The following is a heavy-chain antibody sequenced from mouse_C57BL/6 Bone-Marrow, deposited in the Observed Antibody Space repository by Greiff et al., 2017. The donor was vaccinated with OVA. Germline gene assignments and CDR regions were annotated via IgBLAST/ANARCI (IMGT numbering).Heavy chain of an antibody. CDR1: GYTFSSSW. D-gene: IGHD2-4*01. J-gene: IGHJ1*03. CDR2: IYPGDGDT. Sequence: VQLQQSGPELVKPGASVKISCKASGYTFSSSWMNWVKQRPGKGLEWIGRIYPGDGDTNYNGKFKGKATLTADKSSSTAYMQRSSLTSEDSAVYFCARNDYDSYFDVWGTGTTVTVSS. V-gene: IGHV1-82*01. CDR3: ARNDYDSYFDV.